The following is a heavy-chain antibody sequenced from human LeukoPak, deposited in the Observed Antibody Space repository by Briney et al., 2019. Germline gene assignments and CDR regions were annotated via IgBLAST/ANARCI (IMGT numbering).Heavy chain of an antibody. V-gene: IGHV4-30-4*01. J-gene: IGHJ4*02. CDR1: GGSVSSGDYY. Sequence: PSETLSLTCTVSGGSVSSGDYYWSWIRQPPGKGLEWIGYINYSGYTLYNPSPRSRVTISIDTSKNHFSLKVSSVTAADTAVYCCARDRGYSYGPFDYWGQGTLVTVSS. D-gene: IGHD5-18*01. CDR3: ARDRGYSYGPFDY. CDR2: INYSGYT.